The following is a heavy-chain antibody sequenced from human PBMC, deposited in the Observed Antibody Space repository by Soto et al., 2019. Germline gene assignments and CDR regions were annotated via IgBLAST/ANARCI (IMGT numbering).Heavy chain of an antibody. CDR3: AGSGSYRYYGMDV. CDR2: INSDGSST. D-gene: IGHD3-10*01. Sequence: EVQLVESGGGLVQPGGSLRLSCAASGFTFSSYWMHWVRQAPGKGLVWVSRINSDGSSTSYADSVKGRFTISRDNAKNTLYLQMNSLRAEDTDVYYCAGSGSYRYYGMDVWGQGTTVTVSS. V-gene: IGHV3-74*01. J-gene: IGHJ6*02. CDR1: GFTFSSYW.